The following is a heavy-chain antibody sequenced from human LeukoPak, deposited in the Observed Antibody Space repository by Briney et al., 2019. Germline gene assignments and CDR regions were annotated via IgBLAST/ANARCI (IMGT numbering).Heavy chain of an antibody. Sequence: PSETLSLTCTVSGGSISSYYWSWIRQPPGKGLEGSGYIYYSGSTNYNPSLKSRVTISVDPSKNQFSLKLSSVTAADTAVYYCARDHGAGDFDYWGQGTLVTVSS. J-gene: IGHJ4*02. V-gene: IGHV4-59*01. CDR3: ARDHGAGDFDY. CDR1: GGSISSYY. D-gene: IGHD1-26*01. CDR2: IYYSGST.